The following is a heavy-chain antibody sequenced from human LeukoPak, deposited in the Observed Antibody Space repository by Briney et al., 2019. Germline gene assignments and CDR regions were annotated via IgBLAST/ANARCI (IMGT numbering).Heavy chain of an antibody. J-gene: IGHJ4*02. Sequence: AGGSMTLSCAASVFIFNSYSINWVRQTPCKGLEWVAAMSTDGSDNKFADSVKGRLTVSRDNSKKTVYLRINSLRPEDTAVYYSARTYYYDHRGLLPYEFDYWGQGTLVIVSS. CDR2: MSTDGSDN. CDR1: VFIFNSYS. CDR3: ARTYYYDHRGLLPYEFDY. D-gene: IGHD3-22*01. V-gene: IGHV3-30*04.